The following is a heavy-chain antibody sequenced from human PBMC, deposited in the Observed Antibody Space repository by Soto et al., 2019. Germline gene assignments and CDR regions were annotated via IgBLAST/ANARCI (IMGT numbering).Heavy chain of an antibody. D-gene: IGHD6-19*01. V-gene: IGHV3-23*01. CDR3: AKVNGYSSGWFDY. J-gene: IGHJ4*02. CDR1: GFTFSSDA. CDR2: IRGSGGST. Sequence: EVQLLESGGGLVQPGGSLRLSCAASGFTFSSDAMSWVRQAPGKGLEWVSAIRGSGGSTYYADSVKGRFTISRDNSKNTLYLQMNSLRAEDTAVYYCAKVNGYSSGWFDYWGQGTLVTVSS.